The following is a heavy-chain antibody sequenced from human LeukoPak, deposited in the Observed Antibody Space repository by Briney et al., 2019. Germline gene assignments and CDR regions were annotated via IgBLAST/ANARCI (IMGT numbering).Heavy chain of an antibody. CDR2: INHNGST. Sequence: SETLSLTCGVSGGSFAGYHWNWIRQSPGRGLGWIAEINHNGSTRYNPSLKSRVTISLDTSKNHFSLKVASVTVADTAVYFCSRGLKVYYYYYYYMDVWGEGTAVTVS. CDR1: GGSFAGYH. CDR3: SRGLKVYYYYYYYMDV. V-gene: IGHV4-34*01. J-gene: IGHJ6*03.